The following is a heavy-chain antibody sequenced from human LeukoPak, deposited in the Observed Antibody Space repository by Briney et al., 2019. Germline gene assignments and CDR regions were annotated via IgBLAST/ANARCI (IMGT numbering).Heavy chain of an antibody. J-gene: IGHJ4*02. D-gene: IGHD3-22*01. CDR1: GFTFSSYA. V-gene: IGHV3-30-3*01. CDR3: AKEIGYYDSSGYYYGNYFDY. Sequence: GGSLRLSCAASGFTFSSYAMHWVRQAPGKGLEWVAVISYDGSNKYYADSVKGRFTISRDNSKNTLYLQMNSLRAEDTAVYYCAKEIGYYDSSGYYYGNYFDYWGQGTLVTVSS. CDR2: ISYDGSNK.